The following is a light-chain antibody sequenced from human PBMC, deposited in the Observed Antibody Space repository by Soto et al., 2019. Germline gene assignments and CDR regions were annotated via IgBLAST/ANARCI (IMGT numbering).Light chain of an antibody. Sequence: QSALTQPASVSGSPGQSITISCTGTSSDVGGYNYVSWYQQHPGKAPKLMIYDVSNRPSGVSNRFSGSKSGNTASRTISGLQAEDEADYYCSSYTSSSTLLYVFGTGIKVTVL. CDR3: SSYTSSSTLLYV. CDR1: SSDVGGYNY. CDR2: DVS. V-gene: IGLV2-14*01. J-gene: IGLJ1*01.